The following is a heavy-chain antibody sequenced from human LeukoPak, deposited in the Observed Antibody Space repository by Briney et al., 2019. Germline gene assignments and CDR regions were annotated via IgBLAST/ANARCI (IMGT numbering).Heavy chain of an antibody. D-gene: IGHD3-10*01. Sequence: PSETLSLTCTVSGGSISSSSYYWGWIRQPPGKGLEWIGSIYYSGSTYYNPSLKSRVTISVDTSKNQFSLKLSSVTAADTAVYYCARRGEVRVFDYWGQGTLVTVSS. V-gene: IGHV4-39*01. CDR1: GGSISSSSYY. CDR3: ARRGEVRVFDY. J-gene: IGHJ4*02. CDR2: IYYSGST.